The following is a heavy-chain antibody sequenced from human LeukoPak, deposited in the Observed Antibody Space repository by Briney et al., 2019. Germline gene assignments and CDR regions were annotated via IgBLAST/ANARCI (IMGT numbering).Heavy chain of an antibody. V-gene: IGHV3-30-3*01. CDR1: GLTFSSYA. CDR2: ISYDGSNK. D-gene: IGHD3-10*01. CDR3: ARDTYYYGSGSYYNWFDP. J-gene: IGHJ5*02. Sequence: GGSLRLSCAASGLTFSSYAMHWVRQAPGKGLEWVAVISYDGSNKYYADSVKGRFTISRDNSKNTLYLQMNSLRAEDTAVYYCARDTYYYGSGSYYNWFDPWGQGTLVTVSS.